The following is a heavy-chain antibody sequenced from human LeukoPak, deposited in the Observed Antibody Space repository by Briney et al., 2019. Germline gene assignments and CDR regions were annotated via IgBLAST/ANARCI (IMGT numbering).Heavy chain of an antibody. D-gene: IGHD6-13*01. V-gene: IGHV3-23*01. CDR2: ISGSGGST. CDR3: ARDNRRADIAAAGNFDY. Sequence: GGSLRLSCAASGFTFSSYAMSWVRQAPGKGLEWVSAISGSGGSTYYADSVKGRFTILRDNAKNTVYLQMNSLRAEDTAVYYCARDNRRADIAAAGNFDYWGQGTLVTVSS. CDR1: GFTFSSYA. J-gene: IGHJ4*02.